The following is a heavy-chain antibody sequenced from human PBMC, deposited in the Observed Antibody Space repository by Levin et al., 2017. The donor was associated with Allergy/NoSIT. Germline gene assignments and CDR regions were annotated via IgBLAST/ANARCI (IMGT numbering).Heavy chain of an antibody. CDR2: ISASASST. D-gene: IGHD5-18*01. CDR1: GFTFSRYA. CDR3: AKDAGNVDTAMVTRLIDY. Sequence: PGGSLRLSSAASGFTFSRYAMSWVRQAPGTGLEWVSTISASASSTYYADCVKGRFSISRDNAKNTLYLKMNSLRAEDTAVYYCAKDAGNVDTAMVTRLIDYWGQGTLVTVSS. V-gene: IGHV3-23*01. J-gene: IGHJ4*02.